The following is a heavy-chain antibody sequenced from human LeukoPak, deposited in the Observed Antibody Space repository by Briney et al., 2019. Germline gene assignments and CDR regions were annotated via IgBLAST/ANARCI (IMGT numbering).Heavy chain of an antibody. D-gene: IGHD2-2*01. Sequence: FTFSRDNAKNSLYLQMNSLRAEDTAVYYCARDLVVVPAAIDPDAFDIWGQGTMVTVSS. CDR3: ARDLVVVPAAIDPDAFDI. V-gene: IGHV3-11*06. J-gene: IGHJ3*02.